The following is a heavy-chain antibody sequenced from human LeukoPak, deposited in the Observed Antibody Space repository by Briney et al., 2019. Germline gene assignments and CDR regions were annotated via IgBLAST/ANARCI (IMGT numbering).Heavy chain of an antibody. CDR1: GFTFGTYA. J-gene: IGHJ4*02. V-gene: IGHV3-64*01. CDR3: ARRNGWSIDY. Sequence: PGGSLRLSCAASGFTFGTYALHWVRQAPGKGLEYVSGISSHGDSTYYGNSVKGRFTISRDNSKNTLYLQMGSLRAEDMAVCYCARRNGWSIDYWGQGTLVTVSS. D-gene: IGHD6-19*01. CDR2: ISSHGDST.